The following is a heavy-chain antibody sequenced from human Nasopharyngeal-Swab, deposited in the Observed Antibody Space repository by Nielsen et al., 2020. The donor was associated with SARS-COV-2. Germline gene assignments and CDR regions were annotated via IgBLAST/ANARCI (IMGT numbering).Heavy chain of an antibody. CDR2: IYYSGST. CDR3: ASLGRLGYYDITRRRAFDI. D-gene: IGHD3-22*01. J-gene: IGHJ3*02. V-gene: IGHV4-59*13. Sequence: PGKGLEWIGYIYYSGSTNYNPSLKSRVTISVDTSKNQFSRKLSSVTAADTAVYYCASLGRLGYYDITRRRAFDIWGQGTMVTVS.